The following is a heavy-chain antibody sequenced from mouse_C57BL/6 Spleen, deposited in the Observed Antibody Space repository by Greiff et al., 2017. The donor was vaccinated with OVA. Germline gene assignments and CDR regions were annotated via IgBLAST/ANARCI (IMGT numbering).Heavy chain of an antibody. V-gene: IGHV1-80*01. Sequence: QVQLQQSGAELVKPGASVKISCKASGYAFSSYWMNWVKQRPGKGLEWIGQIYPGDGDTNYNGKFKGKATLTADKSSSTAYMQLSSLTSEDSAVYFCARSAYYDFDEGYFDVWGTGTTVTVSS. J-gene: IGHJ1*03. CDR1: GYAFSSYW. D-gene: IGHD2-4*01. CDR3: ARSAYYDFDEGYFDV. CDR2: IYPGDGDT.